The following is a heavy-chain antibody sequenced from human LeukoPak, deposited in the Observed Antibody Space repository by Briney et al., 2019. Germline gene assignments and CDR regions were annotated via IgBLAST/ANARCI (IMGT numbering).Heavy chain of an antibody. Sequence: QPGGSLRLSCAASGFSFNSYSMNWVRQTPRKGLEWLSYISSSGSAVWYADSAKGRFTISRDNAKNSLYLQMNSLRAEDTALYYCARVRIHGEHQFDPWGQGTLVTVSS. CDR1: GFSFNSYS. J-gene: IGHJ5*02. D-gene: IGHD4-17*01. CDR3: ARVRIHGEHQFDP. CDR2: ISSSGSAV. V-gene: IGHV3-48*04.